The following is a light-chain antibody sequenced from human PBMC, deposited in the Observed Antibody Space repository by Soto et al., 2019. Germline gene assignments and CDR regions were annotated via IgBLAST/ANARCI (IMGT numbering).Light chain of an antibody. CDR3: QHRNSWPPGAT. CDR2: GAS. J-gene: IGKJ5*01. CDR1: QSISNY. Sequence: IVLTQSPATLSFSPGEIAALSCRASQSISNYLAWYQQKPGQAPRLLIYGASNRATGTPARFSGSGSGTDFTLTISSLETEDSAVYYCQHRNSWPPGATFGQGTDWRL. V-gene: IGKV3-11*01.